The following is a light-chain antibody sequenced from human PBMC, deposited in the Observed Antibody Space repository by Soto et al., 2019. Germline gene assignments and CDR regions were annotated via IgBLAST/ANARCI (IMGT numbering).Light chain of an antibody. J-gene: IGKJ5*01. CDR1: QSVGTF. Sequence: EVVLTQFPATLSVSPGESATLSCRASQSVGTFLAWYQQKSGQAPRLLIYDASNRAIGIPPRFSGSGSGTDFTLTISSLGPEDVALYYCQQRSNWPRVTFGQGTRLEIK. CDR2: DAS. CDR3: QQRSNWPRVT. V-gene: IGKV3-11*01.